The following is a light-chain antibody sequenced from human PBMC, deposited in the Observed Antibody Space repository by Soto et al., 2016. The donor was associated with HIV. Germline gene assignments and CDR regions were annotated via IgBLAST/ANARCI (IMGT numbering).Light chain of an antibody. CDR2: KDT. Sequence: YEVTQPASVSVPPGQTARITCSGDALPDQYAYWYQQKPGQAPVMVIFKDTQRPSGIPERFSGSSSGTTATLTISAVQAEDEADYYCESADRAGTYVVFGGGTKLTV. CDR1: ALPDQY. CDR3: ESADRAGTYVV. J-gene: IGLJ3*02. V-gene: IGLV3-25*03.